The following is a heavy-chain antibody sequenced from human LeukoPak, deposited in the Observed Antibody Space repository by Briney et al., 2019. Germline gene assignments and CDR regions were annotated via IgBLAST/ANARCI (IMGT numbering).Heavy chain of an antibody. D-gene: IGHD2-2*01. J-gene: IGHJ5*02. Sequence: SEILSLTCAVYGGSFSGYYWSWIRQPPGKGLEWIGEINHSGSTNCNPSLKSRVTISVDTSKNQFSLRLSSVTAADTAVYYCAREVDAAAAYNWFDPWGQGTLVTVSS. CDR3: AREVDAAAAYNWFDP. CDR1: GGSFSGYY. CDR2: INHSGST. V-gene: IGHV4-34*01.